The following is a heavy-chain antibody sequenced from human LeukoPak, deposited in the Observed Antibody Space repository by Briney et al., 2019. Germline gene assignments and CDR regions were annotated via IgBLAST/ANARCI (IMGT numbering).Heavy chain of an antibody. CDR1: GFTFSNYR. CDR3: AKDQIRRYYDSSH. D-gene: IGHD3-22*01. CDR2: ISSGSSYI. Sequence: PGGSLRLSCAASGFTFSNYRMNWVRQAPGKGLEWVSSISSGSSYIYYADSVKGRFTISRDNAKNSLFLQMNSLRAEDTAVYYCAKDQIRRYYDSSHWGQGTLVTVSS. J-gene: IGHJ4*02. V-gene: IGHV3-21*04.